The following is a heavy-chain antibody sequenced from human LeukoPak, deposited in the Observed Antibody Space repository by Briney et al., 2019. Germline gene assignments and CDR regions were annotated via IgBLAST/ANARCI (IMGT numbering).Heavy chain of an antibody. J-gene: IGHJ5*02. CDR3: AKSGSNWSFDP. CDR1: GFTFSTYA. D-gene: IGHD6-13*01. V-gene: IGHV3-23*01. Sequence: GGSLRLSCAASGFTFSTYAMSWVRQAPGKGLEWVSGISGSGGFTYYADSVKGRFTISRDSSKNTLYLQMSGLRAEDTAVYYCAKSGSNWSFDPWGQGTLGTVSS. CDR2: ISGSGGFT.